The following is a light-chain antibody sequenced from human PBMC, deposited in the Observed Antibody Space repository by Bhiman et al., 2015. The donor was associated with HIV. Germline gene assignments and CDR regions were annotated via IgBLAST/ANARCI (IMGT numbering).Light chain of an antibody. CDR1: SRDVGGYDY. CDR3: CSYAGSSPHYV. V-gene: IGLV2-23*02. Sequence: QSALTQSASVSGSPGQSITISCTGTSRDVGGYDYVSWYQQHPGKAPKLLLFEVSKRPSGVSDRFSGPKSDTTASLTISGLQAEDEADYYCCSYAGSSPHYVFGSGTKVTVL. CDR2: EVS. J-gene: IGLJ1*01.